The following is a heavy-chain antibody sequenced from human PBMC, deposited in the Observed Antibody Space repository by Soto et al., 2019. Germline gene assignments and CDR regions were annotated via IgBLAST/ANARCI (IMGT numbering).Heavy chain of an antibody. CDR1: GGSISSSSYY. Sequence: PSETLSLTCTVSGGSISSSSYYWGWIRQPPGKGLEWIGSIYYSGSTYYNPSLKSRVTISVDTSKNQFSLKLSSVTAADTAVYYCARLGLGYCSSTSCYKSYYYGMDVWGQGTTVTVSS. D-gene: IGHD2-2*02. CDR2: IYYSGST. J-gene: IGHJ6*02. CDR3: ARLGLGYCSSTSCYKSYYYGMDV. V-gene: IGHV4-39*01.